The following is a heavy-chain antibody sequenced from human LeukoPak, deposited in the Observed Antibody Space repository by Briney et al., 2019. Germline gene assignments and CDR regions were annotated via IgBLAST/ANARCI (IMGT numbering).Heavy chain of an antibody. J-gene: IGHJ4*02. CDR3: ARGVGYSTGGSCLRDLHY. CDR2: INAGNGNT. Sequence: GASVKVSCKASGYTFTSYAMHWVRQAPGQRLEWMGWINAGNGNTKYSLKFQGRVTITRDTSASTAYMELSSLRSEDTAVYYCARGVGYSTGGSCLRDLHYWRQGTLVTVSS. CDR1: GYTFTSYA. V-gene: IGHV1-3*01. D-gene: IGHD2-15*01.